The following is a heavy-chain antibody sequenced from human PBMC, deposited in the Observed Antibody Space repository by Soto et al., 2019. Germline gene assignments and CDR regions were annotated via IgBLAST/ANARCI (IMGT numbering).Heavy chain of an antibody. CDR3: ARGPMVTRTAYYYYGMDV. D-gene: IGHD5-18*01. CDR2: TYYRSKWYN. V-gene: IGHV6-1*01. Sequence: QTLSLASALSVESVASKSVAWNLIRQSPSRGVELLGRTYYRSKWYNDDAVSVKSRITINPDTSRNQFSQQRNSVTPEDTAVYYCARGPMVTRTAYYYYGMDVWGQVTRVTVSS. J-gene: IGHJ6*02. CDR1: VESVASKSVA.